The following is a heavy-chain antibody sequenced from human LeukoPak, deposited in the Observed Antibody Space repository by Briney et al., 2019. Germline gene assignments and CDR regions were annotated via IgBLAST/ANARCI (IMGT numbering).Heavy chain of an antibody. D-gene: IGHD5-18*01. Sequence: GGSLRLSCAASGFTFSSYAMSWVRQAPGKGLEWVSAISGSDGSTYYADSVKGRFTISRDNSKNTLYLQMNSLRAEDTAVYYCAKDSGGYSYGYDYFDYWGQGTLVTVSS. CDR2: ISGSDGST. J-gene: IGHJ4*02. CDR1: GFTFSSYA. V-gene: IGHV3-23*01. CDR3: AKDSGGYSYGYDYFDY.